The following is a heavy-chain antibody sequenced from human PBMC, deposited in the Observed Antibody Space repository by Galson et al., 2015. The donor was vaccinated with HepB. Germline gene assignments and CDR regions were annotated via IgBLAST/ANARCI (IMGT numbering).Heavy chain of an antibody. J-gene: IGHJ6*03. CDR3: ARSYSSSWYGAYYYYMDV. D-gene: IGHD6-13*01. CDR1: GGSISSGGYY. CDR2: IYYSGST. V-gene: IGHV4-31*03. Sequence: LSLTCTVSGGSISSGGYYWSWIRQHPGKGLEWIGYIYYSGSTYYNPSLKSRVTISVDTSKNQFSLKLSSVTAADTAVYYCARSYSSSWYGAYYYYMDVWGKGTTVTVS.